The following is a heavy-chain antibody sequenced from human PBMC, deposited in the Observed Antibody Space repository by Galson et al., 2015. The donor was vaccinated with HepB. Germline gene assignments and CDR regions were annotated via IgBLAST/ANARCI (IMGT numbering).Heavy chain of an antibody. J-gene: IGHJ4*02. D-gene: IGHD4-17*01. CDR3: ATGRDGLDDYGDYAVNFDY. V-gene: IGHV1-24*01. CDR2: FDPEDGET. Sequence: SVKVSCKVSGYTLTELSMHWVRQAPGKGLEWMGGFDPEDGETIYAQKFQGRVTMTEDTSTDTAYMELSSLRSEDTAVYYCATGRDGLDDYGDYAVNFDYWGQGTLVTVSS. CDR1: GYTLTELS.